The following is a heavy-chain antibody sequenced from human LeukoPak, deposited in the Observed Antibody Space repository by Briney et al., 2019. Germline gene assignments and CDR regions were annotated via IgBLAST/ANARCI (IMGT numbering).Heavy chain of an antibody. Sequence: GASVKVSCKASGYTFTSYYMHWVRQAPGQGLEWMGIINPSGGSTSYAQKFQGRVTITADESTSTAYMELSSLRSEDTAVYYCARFEVTNFDYWGQGTLVTVSS. CDR1: GYTFTSYY. CDR3: ARFEVTNFDY. CDR2: INPSGGST. J-gene: IGHJ4*02. V-gene: IGHV1-46*01. D-gene: IGHD2-21*02.